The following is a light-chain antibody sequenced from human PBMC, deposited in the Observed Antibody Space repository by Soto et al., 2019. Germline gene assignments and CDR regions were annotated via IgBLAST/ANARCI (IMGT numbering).Light chain of an antibody. V-gene: IGKV3-15*01. Sequence: LTVALWGSRTLYYRASQSISSDLAWYQQKPGQAPRLLIYGSSTRATGVPARFSGSGSGTEFALTTSGLQLQDFQAYCSEQPNNWPRTLGQGTKVDIK. CDR2: GSS. J-gene: IGKJ1*01. CDR3: EQPNNWPRT. CDR1: QSISSD.